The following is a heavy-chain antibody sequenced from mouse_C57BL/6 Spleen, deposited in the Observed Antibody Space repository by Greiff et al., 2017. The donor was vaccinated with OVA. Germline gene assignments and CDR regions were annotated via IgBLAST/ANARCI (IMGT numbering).Heavy chain of an antibody. CDR1: GFTFSDYG. CDR2: ISSGSSTI. Sequence: EVKLMESGGGLVKPGGSLKLSCAASGFTFSDYGMHWVRQAPEKGLEWVAYISSGSSTIYYADTVKGRFTISRDNAKNTLFLQMTSLRSEDTAMYYCAREGGYYGFAYWGQGTLVTVSA. CDR3: AREGGYYGFAY. V-gene: IGHV5-17*01. J-gene: IGHJ3*01. D-gene: IGHD2-3*01.